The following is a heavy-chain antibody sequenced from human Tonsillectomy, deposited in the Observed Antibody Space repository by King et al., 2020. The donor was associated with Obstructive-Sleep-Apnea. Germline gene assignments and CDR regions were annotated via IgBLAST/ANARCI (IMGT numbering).Heavy chain of an antibody. V-gene: IGHV3-48*04. Sequence: DVQLVESGGGLVQPGGSLRLSCAASGFTFSSYSMNWVRQAPGKGLEWVSYITSSSNTIYYADSVRGRFTISRDNAKNSLYLQMYSLRAEDTAVYYCARDSGDSGYDSRPIWGQGILVTVSS. CDR2: ITSSSNTI. CDR1: GFTFSSYS. J-gene: IGHJ4*02. D-gene: IGHD5-12*01. CDR3: ARDSGDSGYDSRPI.